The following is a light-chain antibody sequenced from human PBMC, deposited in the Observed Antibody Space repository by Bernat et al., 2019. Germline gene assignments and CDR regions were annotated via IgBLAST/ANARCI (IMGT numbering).Light chain of an antibody. CDR1: SSNIGSYT. CDR3: AAWDDSLNGWV. V-gene: IGLV1-44*01. CDR2: SDD. J-gene: IGLJ3*02. Sequence: QSVLTQPPSESGTPGQRVTISCSGSSSNIGSYTVNWYQQLPGTAPKVLIYSDDQRPSGVPDRFSGSKSGTSASLAISGLQSEDAADYYCAAWDDSLNGWVFGGGTKLTVL.